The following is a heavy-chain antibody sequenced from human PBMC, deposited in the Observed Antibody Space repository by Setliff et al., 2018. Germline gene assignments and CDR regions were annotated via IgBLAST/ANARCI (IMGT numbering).Heavy chain of an antibody. CDR2: ISAYDGNT. CDR1: GYTFTNYG. V-gene: IGHV1-18*01. Sequence: ASVKVSCKASGYTFTNYGITWVRQAPGQGLGWMGWISAYDGNTKFAQNIQGRVTLTTDTPTSTAYMELRSLRSDDTAVYYCARSPPNRGSGSGWYGDFWGQGTLVTVSS. J-gene: IGHJ4*02. CDR3: ARSPPNRGSGSGWYGDF. D-gene: IGHD6-19*01.